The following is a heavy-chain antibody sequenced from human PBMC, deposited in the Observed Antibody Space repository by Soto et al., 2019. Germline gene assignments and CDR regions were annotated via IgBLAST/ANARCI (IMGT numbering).Heavy chain of an antibody. CDR2: IWYDGSNK. J-gene: IGHJ6*02. V-gene: IGHV3-33*01. D-gene: IGHD3-22*01. CDR1: GFTFSSYG. CDR3: ARDGTYDSSGYYVDYYYGMDV. Sequence: PGGSLRLSSAASGFTFSSYGMHWVRQAPGKGLEWVAVIWYDGSNKYYADSVRGRFTISRDNSKNTLYLQMNSLRAEDTAVYYCARDGTYDSSGYYVDYYYGMDVWGQGTTVTVSS.